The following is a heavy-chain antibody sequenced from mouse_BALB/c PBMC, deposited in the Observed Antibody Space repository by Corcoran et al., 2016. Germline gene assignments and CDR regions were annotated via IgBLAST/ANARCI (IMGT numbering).Heavy chain of an antibody. CDR2: ISCYNGAT. J-gene: IGHJ4*01. CDR3: ARNYDRALDY. CDR1: GYSFAAYY. Sequence: LVKTETSVKISCKASGYSFAAYYMHWVKQSHGKSLEWIGYISCYNGATSYNQKFKGKATFTVDTSSSTAYMQFNSLTSEDSAVYYCARNYDRALDYWGQGTSVTVSS. V-gene: IGHV1S34*01. D-gene: IGHD2-4*01.